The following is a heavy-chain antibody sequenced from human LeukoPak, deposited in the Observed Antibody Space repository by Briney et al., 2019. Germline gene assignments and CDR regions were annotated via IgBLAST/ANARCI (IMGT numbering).Heavy chain of an antibody. CDR2: IYPGDSDT. J-gene: IGHJ5*02. Sequence: GESLKISCQGSGYSFTSYWIGWVRQMPGKGLEWMGIIYPGDSDTRYSPSFQGQVTISADKSISTAYLQWSSLKASDTAMYYCARLANGYYDSSGYYYEGFNWFDPWGQGTLVTVSS. V-gene: IGHV5-51*01. D-gene: IGHD3-22*01. CDR3: ARLANGYYDSSGYYYEGFNWFDP. CDR1: GYSFTSYW.